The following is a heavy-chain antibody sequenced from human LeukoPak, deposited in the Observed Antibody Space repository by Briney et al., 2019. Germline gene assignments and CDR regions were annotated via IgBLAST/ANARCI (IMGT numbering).Heavy chain of an antibody. CDR2: IYYSGST. V-gene: IGHV4-39*07. D-gene: IGHD3-22*01. CDR3: ASGDSSGYEDYFDY. J-gene: IGHJ4*02. CDR1: GGSISSNSYY. Sequence: SETLSLTCTVSGGSISSNSYYWGGIRQPPGKGLEWIGSIYYSGSTYYNPSLKSRVTISVDTSKNQFSLKLSSVTAADTAVYYCASGDSSGYEDYFDYWGQGTLVTVSS.